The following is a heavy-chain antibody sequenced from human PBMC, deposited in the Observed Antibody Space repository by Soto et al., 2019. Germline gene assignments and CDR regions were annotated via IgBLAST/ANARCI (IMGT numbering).Heavy chain of an antibody. CDR1: GFTLSSYS. D-gene: IGHD1-26*01. J-gene: IGHJ6*02. CDR3: ASDNHRASGWDV. CDR2: ITSSSSTI. V-gene: IGHV3-48*02. Sequence: EVQLVESGGGLVQPGGSLRLSCEASGFTLSSYSMNWARQAPGQGLEWVSYITSSSSTIYYEDSVKGRFTISRDNAKNSLYLQMNSLRDEETAVYYCASDNHRASGWDVWGQGTTVTVSS.